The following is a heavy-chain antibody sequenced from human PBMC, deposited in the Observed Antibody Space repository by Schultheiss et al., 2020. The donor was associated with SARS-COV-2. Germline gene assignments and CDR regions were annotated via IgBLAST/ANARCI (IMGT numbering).Heavy chain of an antibody. Sequence: GESLKISCAASGFTFSDYYMSWIRQAPGKGLEWVSYISSSSSYTNYADSVKGRFTISRDNAKNSLYLQMNSLRAKDTAIYYCARAYSAYDHFDYWGQGTLVTVSS. CDR1: GFTFSDYY. CDR3: ARAYSAYDHFDY. J-gene: IGHJ4*02. D-gene: IGHD5-12*01. V-gene: IGHV3-11*05. CDR2: ISSSSSYT.